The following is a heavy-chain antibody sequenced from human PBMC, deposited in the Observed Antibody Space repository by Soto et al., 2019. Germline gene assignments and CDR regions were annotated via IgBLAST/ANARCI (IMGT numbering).Heavy chain of an antibody. CDR3: ARVTYDFWSGYPRGMDV. CDR1: GGSFSPNY. D-gene: IGHD3-3*01. J-gene: IGHJ6*02. V-gene: IGHV4-59*06. Sequence: PSETLSLTCTVSGGSFSPNYWSWIRQPPGKGLEWIGYIYYSGTTYYNPSLKSRVTISVDTSKNHFSLKLSSVTAADTAVYYCARVTYDFWSGYPRGMDVWGQGTTVTVSS. CDR2: IYYSGTT.